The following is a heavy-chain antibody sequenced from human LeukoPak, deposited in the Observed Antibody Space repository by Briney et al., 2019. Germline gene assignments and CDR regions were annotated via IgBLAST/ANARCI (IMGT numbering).Heavy chain of an antibody. D-gene: IGHD6-13*01. CDR3: ARGVGSSWPGWFDP. Sequence: GGSLRLSCAASGFTFSYYSMKWVRQAPGKGLEWVSYISHSGRTIYSADSVKGRFTISRDNAKNSLYLQMNSLRAEDTAVYYCARGVGSSWPGWFDPWGQGTLVTVSS. CDR1: GFTFSYYS. J-gene: IGHJ5*02. CDR2: ISHSGRTI. V-gene: IGHV3-48*04.